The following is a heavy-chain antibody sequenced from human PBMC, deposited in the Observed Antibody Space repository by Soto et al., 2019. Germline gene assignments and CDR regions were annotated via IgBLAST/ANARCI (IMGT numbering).Heavy chain of an antibody. J-gene: IGHJ4*02. Sequence: SGPTLVNPTQTLTLTCTFSGFSLSTSGMCVSWIRQPPGKALEWLARIDWDDDKYYSTSLKTRLTISKDTSKNQVVLTMTNMDPVDTATYYCARTTGYCSGGSCYAALDYWGQGTLVTVSS. V-gene: IGHV2-70*11. CDR3: ARTTGYCSGGSCYAALDY. CDR2: IDWDDDK. D-gene: IGHD2-15*01. CDR1: GFSLSTSGMC.